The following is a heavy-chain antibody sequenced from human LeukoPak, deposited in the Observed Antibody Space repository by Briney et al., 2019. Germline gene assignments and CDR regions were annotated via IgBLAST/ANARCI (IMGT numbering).Heavy chain of an antibody. CDR3: AKGGYYDMFLFNY. CDR1: GFTFSSYG. D-gene: IGHD3-22*01. Sequence: PGRSLRLSCAASGFTFSSYGMHWVRQAPGKGLEWVAVISYDGSNKYYADSVKGRFTISRDNSKNTLYLQMNSLRAEDTAVYYCAKGGYYDMFLFNYWGQGTLVTVSP. J-gene: IGHJ4*02. CDR2: ISYDGSNK. V-gene: IGHV3-30*18.